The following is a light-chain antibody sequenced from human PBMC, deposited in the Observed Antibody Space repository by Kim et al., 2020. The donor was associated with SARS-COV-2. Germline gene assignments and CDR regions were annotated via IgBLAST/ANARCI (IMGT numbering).Light chain of an antibody. Sequence: RSTNCGTGISASGGAVYYEPWYQHLPGTAPTLLVYGNGNRPSGVPDRLSGSKSGTSASLAITGLQAEDEADYYCQSFDSSLRGYVFGTGTKVTV. CDR3: QSFDSSLRGYV. V-gene: IGLV1-40*01. J-gene: IGLJ1*01. CDR2: GNG. CDR1: SASGGAVYY.